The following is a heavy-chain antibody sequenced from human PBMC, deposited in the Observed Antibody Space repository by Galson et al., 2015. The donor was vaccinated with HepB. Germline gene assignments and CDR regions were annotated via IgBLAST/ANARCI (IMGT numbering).Heavy chain of an antibody. V-gene: IGHV3-23*01. Sequence: SLRLSCAASGFTFSSYAMSWVRQAPGKGLEWVSAISGSGGSTYYADSVKGRFTISRDNSKNTLYLQMNSLRAEDTAVYYCAKGRGGPNPLIVALQKEAEYFQHWGQGTLVTVSS. CDR2: ISGSGGST. CDR3: AKGRGGPNPLIVALQKEAEYFQH. J-gene: IGHJ1*01. D-gene: IGHD5-12*01. CDR1: GFTFSSYA.